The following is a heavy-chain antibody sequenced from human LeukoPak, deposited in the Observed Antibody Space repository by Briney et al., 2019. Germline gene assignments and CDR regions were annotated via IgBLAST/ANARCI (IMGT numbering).Heavy chain of an antibody. CDR3: ARASDDYGDYSDFDY. CDR2: IIPIFGTA. J-gene: IGHJ4*02. D-gene: IGHD4-17*01. CDR1: GATFSSYA. V-gene: IGHV1-69*13. Sequence: SVKVSCKASGATFSSYAISWVRQAPGQGLEWMGGIIPIFGTANYAQKFPGRVTITADESTSTAYMELSSLRSEDTAVYYCARASDDYGDYSDFDYWGQGTLVTVSS.